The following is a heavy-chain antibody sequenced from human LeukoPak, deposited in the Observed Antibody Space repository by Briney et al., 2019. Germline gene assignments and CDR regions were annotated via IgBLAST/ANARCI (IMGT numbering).Heavy chain of an antibody. V-gene: IGHV3-23*01. CDR1: GFIFTPYA. CDR2: VSGNVGST. CDR3: VKDIYGDDGGMDY. Sequence: QPGGSLRLSCAASGFIFTPYAMTWVRQAPGKGLESVSRVSGNVGSTYYADSVKGRFTISRDTSKKTLYLQMNSLRTDDTAVYYCVKDIYGDDGGMDYWGQGTLVTVSS. J-gene: IGHJ4*02. D-gene: IGHD4-17*01.